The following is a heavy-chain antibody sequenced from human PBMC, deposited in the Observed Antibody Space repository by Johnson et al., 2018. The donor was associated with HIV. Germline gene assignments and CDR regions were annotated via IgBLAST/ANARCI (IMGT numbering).Heavy chain of an antibody. CDR2: IRYDGSNK. Sequence: QVQLVESGGGLIQPGGSLRLSCAASGFTFSRYWMHWVRQAPGKGLVWVAFIRYDGSNKYYADSVKGRFTISRDNSKNTLYLQMNSLRAEDTAVYYCPVDTEAFDIWGQGTMVTVSS. V-gene: IGHV3-30*02. CDR1: GFTFSRYW. J-gene: IGHJ3*02. D-gene: IGHD1-14*01. CDR3: PVDTEAFDI.